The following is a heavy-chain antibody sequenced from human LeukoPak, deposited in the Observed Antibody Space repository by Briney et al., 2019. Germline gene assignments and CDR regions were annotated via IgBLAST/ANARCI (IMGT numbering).Heavy chain of an antibody. CDR1: GGSFSGYY. CDR3: ARERRQLERRGCFDY. Sequence: PSETLSLTCAVYGGSFSGYYWSWIRQPPGKGLEWIGEINHSGSTNYNPSLKSRVTISVDTSKNQFSLKLSSVTAADTAVYYCARERRQLERRGCFDYWGQGTLVTVSS. V-gene: IGHV4-34*01. CDR2: INHSGST. J-gene: IGHJ4*02. D-gene: IGHD1-1*01.